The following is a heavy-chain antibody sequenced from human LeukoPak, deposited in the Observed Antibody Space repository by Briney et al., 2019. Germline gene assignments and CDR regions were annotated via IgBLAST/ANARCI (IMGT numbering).Heavy chain of an antibody. CDR2: IRYDGSNK. J-gene: IGHJ5*02. CDR1: AFTFSSYG. CDR3: AKDRGDYTNWFDP. D-gene: IGHD4-17*01. Sequence: PGGSLRLSCAASAFTFSSYGMHWVRQAPGMGLEWVAFIRYDGSNKYYADSVKGRFTISRDNPKNTLYLQMNSPRAEDTAIYYCAKDRGDYTNWFDPWGQGTLVTVSS. V-gene: IGHV3-30*02.